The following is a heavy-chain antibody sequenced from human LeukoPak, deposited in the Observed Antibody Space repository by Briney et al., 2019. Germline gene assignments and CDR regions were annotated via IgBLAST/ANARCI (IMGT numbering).Heavy chain of an antibody. D-gene: IGHD6-6*01. CDR3: ARDPVIHSSSSSIFDY. J-gene: IGHJ4*02. CDR1: GFTFSSYS. CDR2: ISSSSSYI. Sequence: GGSLRLSCAASGFTFSSYSMNWVRQAPGKGLEWVSSISSSSSYIYYADSVKGRFTISRDNAKNSLYLQMNGLRAEDTAVYYCARDPVIHSSSSSIFDYWGQGTLVTVSS. V-gene: IGHV3-21*01.